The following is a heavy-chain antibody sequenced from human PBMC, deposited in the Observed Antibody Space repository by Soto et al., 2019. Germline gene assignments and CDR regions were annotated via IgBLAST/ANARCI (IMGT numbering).Heavy chain of an antibody. CDR2: INGDGSIT. J-gene: IGHJ1*01. CDR3: ARAETTKYDSSGYGY. CDR1: GFTFSSYW. V-gene: IGHV3-74*03. D-gene: IGHD3-22*01. Sequence: GALRLSCAASGFTFSSYWMHWVRHVPGKGLEWVARINGDGSITSHADSVTGRFTISRDNAKDTLDLQMRSLRAEDTGVYYCARAETTKYDSSGYGYWGQGVRVTVSS.